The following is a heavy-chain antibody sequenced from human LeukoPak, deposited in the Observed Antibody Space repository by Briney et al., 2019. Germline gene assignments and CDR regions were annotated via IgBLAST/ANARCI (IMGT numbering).Heavy chain of an antibody. CDR2: ISYSGST. CDR3: ARVGAGSY. CDR1: GASISSGDYS. J-gene: IGHJ4*02. D-gene: IGHD3-10*01. V-gene: IGHV4-30-4*07. Sequence: SETLSLTCAVSGASISSGDYSWSWIRQPPGKGLEWIGYISYSGSTYYNPSLKSRVTISVDTSKNQFSLKLSSVTAADTAVYYCARVGAGSYWGQGTLVTVSS.